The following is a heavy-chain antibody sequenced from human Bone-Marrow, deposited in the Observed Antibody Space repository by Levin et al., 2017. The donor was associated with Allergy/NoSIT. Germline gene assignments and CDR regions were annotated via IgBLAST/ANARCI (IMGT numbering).Heavy chain of an antibody. V-gene: IGHV3-66*02. CDR1: GFTPNY. CDR3: ASNGYGESYY. Sequence: GGSLRLSCAVSGFTPNYMTWVRQAPGKGLECVSIFYSGGSLYYADSVKGRFSVFTDASTNTLSLQMSSLRTEDTAVYFCASNGYGESYYWGQGTLVTVSS. D-gene: IGHD3-10*01. CDR2: FYSGGSL. J-gene: IGHJ4*02.